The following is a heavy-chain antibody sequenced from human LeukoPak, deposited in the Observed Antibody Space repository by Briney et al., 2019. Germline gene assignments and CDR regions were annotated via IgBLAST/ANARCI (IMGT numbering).Heavy chain of an antibody. Sequence: GGSLRLSCAASGFTFSSYFWMHWVRQAPGKGLVWVSRIRSDGGSSTYADSVKGRFTISRDNAKNTLYLQMNTLRAEDTAVYYCARDYSYLDYWGQGTLVTVSS. CDR2: IRSDGGSS. CDR3: ARDYSYLDY. D-gene: IGHD4-11*01. J-gene: IGHJ4*02. V-gene: IGHV3-74*01. CDR1: GFTFSSYFW.